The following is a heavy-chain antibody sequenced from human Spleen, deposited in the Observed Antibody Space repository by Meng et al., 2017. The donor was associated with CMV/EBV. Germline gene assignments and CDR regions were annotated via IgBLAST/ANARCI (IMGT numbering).Heavy chain of an antibody. V-gene: IGHV3-48*03. Sequence: GESLKISCAASGFTFRTYEMNWVRQAPGKGLEWVSYISSSGGIIYYADSVKGRFTVSRDNAKNSLYLQMNSLRAEDTAVYYCARRNWNPTHFDYWGQGTLVTVSS. CDR2: ISSSGGII. CDR1: GFTFRTYE. J-gene: IGHJ4*02. D-gene: IGHD1-1*01. CDR3: ARRNWNPTHFDY.